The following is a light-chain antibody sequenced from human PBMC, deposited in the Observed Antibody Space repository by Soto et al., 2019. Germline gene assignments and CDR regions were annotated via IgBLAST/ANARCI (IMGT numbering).Light chain of an antibody. CDR2: SDN. CDR3: AAWDDSLSVL. V-gene: IGLV1-47*02. J-gene: IGLJ2*01. Sequence: QPVLTQPPSASGTPGQRVTISCSGSSSNIGSNSVYWYQQLPGTAPKLLIYSDNRRPSGVPDRFSGSKSGTSASLAISGLRSEDEADYYCAAWDDSLSVLFGGGTKVTVL. CDR1: SSNIGSNS.